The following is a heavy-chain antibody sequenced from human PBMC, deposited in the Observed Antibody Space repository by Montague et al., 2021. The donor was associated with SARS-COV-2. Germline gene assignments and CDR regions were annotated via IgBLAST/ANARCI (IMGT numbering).Heavy chain of an antibody. CDR2: IYYSGST. J-gene: IGHJ4*02. CDR3: AGENAVTTFGGPYYIDA. V-gene: IGHV4-59*02. D-gene: IGHD4-17*01. Sequence: SETLSLTCIVSGSSVRSYYWSWIRQPPGKGLEWIGYIYYSGSTNYNPSLKSRVTISVDTSKNQFSLKLSSVTAADTAVYYCAGENAVTTFGGPYYIDAWGQGTLVTVSA. CDR1: GSSVRSYY.